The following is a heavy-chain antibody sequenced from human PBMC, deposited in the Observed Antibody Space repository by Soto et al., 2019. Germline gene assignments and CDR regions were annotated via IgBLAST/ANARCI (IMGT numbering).Heavy chain of an antibody. V-gene: IGHV3-23*01. CDR2: MSGSGGST. CDR1: GFTFSSYA. CDR3: AKDERGSSGPMGY. Sequence: EVQLLESGGGLVQPGGSLRLSCVASGFTFSSYAMSWVRQAPGKGLEWVSAMSGSGGSTYYADSVKGRFTISRDNSKNTLYLQMNSLRAEDTAAYYCAKDERGSSGPMGYWGQGTLVTVSS. J-gene: IGHJ4*02. D-gene: IGHD6-19*01.